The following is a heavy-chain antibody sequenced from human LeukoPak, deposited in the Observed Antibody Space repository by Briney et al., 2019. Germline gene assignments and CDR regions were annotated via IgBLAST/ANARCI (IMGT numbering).Heavy chain of an antibody. D-gene: IGHD5/OR15-5a*01. CDR2: LYNSVST. V-gene: IGHV4-38-2*01. Sequence: SETLSLTCAVSDYSITSGDYWAWIRQPPGKGLEWIGSLYNSVSTSYNPSLKSRVTMSVDPSKNQFSLNLRSVTAADTAVYFCARNMSTEGWFDSWGRGTLVTVSS. CDR1: DYSITSGDY. CDR3: ARNMSTEGWFDS. J-gene: IGHJ5*01.